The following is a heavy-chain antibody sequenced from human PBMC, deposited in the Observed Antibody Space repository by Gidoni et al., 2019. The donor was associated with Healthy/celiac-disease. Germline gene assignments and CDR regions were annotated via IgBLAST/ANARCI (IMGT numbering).Heavy chain of an antibody. CDR1: GFSLSNARMG. CDR2: IFSHDEK. CDR3: ARKDDSSGHWGY. J-gene: IGHJ4*02. D-gene: IGHD3-22*01. V-gene: IGHV2-26*01. Sequence: QVTLKESGPVLVKPPENLTLTCTVSGFSLSNARMGVSWIRQPPGKALEWLAHIFSHDEKSYSTSLKSRLTISKDTSKSQVVLTITNMDPVDTATYYCARKDDSSGHWGYWGQGTLVTVSS.